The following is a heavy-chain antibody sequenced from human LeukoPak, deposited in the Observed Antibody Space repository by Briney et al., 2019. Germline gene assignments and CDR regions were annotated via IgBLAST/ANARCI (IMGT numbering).Heavy chain of an antibody. Sequence: SETLSLTCTVSGGSISSYYWSWIRQPPGKGLEWIGYIYYSGSTNYNPSLKSRVTISVDTSKNQFSPKLSSVTAADTAVYYCARLGVLRFLEWPNYGMDVWGQGTTVTVSS. CDR2: IYYSGST. J-gene: IGHJ6*02. V-gene: IGHV4-59*01. D-gene: IGHD3-3*01. CDR1: GGSISSYY. CDR3: ARLGVLRFLEWPNYGMDV.